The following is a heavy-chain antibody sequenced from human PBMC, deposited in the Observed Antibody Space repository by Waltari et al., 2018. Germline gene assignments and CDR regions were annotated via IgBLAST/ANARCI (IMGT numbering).Heavy chain of an antibody. CDR3: ARGLNYDCSSGYSGYLDW. V-gene: IGHV3-74*03. CDR1: GFTFSSHW. CDR2: ISSDGSST. Sequence: EVELVESGGELVQPGGSLIVSCAASGFTFSSHWMHWVRQVTGNGLLWVSRISSDGSSTTYADSVRGRFIIYRDNAKDTLYLQMTNLRIDDTATYYCARGLNYDCSSGYSGYLDWWGQGTRVTVAS. J-gene: IGHJ4*02. D-gene: IGHD3-3*01.